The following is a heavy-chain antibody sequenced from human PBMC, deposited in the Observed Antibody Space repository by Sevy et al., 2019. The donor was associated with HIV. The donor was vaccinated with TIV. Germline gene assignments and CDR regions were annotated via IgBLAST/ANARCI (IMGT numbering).Heavy chain of an antibody. Sequence: GGSLRLSCAASGFTFSDYYMSWIRQAPGKGLEWVSYISSSGSTLYYADSVKGRFTISRDNAKNSLYLQMNSLRAEDTAVYYCVRVVYCGGDCYSRSDGTIDYWGQGTLVTVSS. J-gene: IGHJ4*02. CDR2: ISSSGSTL. D-gene: IGHD2-21*02. CDR1: GFTFSDYY. V-gene: IGHV3-11*01. CDR3: VRVVYCGGDCYSRSDGTIDY.